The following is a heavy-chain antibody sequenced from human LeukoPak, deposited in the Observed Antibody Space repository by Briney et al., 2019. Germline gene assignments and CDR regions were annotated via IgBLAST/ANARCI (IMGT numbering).Heavy chain of an antibody. Sequence: PGASVKVSCKASGYTFTSNYIHWVRQAPGQGLEWMGMIYPRDGSTSYAQKFQGRVTVTRDTSTSTVHMELSGPRSEDTAVYYCARDQEGFDYWGQGTLVTVSS. J-gene: IGHJ4*02. CDR1: GYTFTSNY. V-gene: IGHV1-46*01. CDR2: IYPRDGST. CDR3: ARDQEGFDY.